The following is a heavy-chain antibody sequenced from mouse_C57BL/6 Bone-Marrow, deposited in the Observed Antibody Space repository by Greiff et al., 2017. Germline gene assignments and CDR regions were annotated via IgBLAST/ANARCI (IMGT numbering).Heavy chain of an antibody. CDR3: AYYYGSSYDAMDY. V-gene: IGHV5-4*03. Sequence: EVKLMESGGGLVKPGGSLKLSCAASGFTFSSYAMSWVRQTPEKRLEWVATISDGGSYTYYPDNVKGRFTISRDNAKNNLYLQMSHLKSEDTAMYYCAYYYGSSYDAMDYWGQGTSVTVSS. J-gene: IGHJ4*01. CDR1: GFTFSSYA. D-gene: IGHD1-1*01. CDR2: ISDGGSYT.